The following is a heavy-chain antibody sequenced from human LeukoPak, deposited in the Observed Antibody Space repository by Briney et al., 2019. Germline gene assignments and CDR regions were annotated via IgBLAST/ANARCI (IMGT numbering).Heavy chain of an antibody. D-gene: IGHD1-26*01. J-gene: IGHJ4*02. CDR3: VRDLGGRSGH. Sequence: GGSLRLSCAASGLTFSSYAKSWARQAPGKGLVWVSRINEDGSTTNYADSVKGRSTIFRDNAKNTLYLQMNSLRAEDTAVYYCVRDLGGRSGHWGQGTLVTVSS. CDR1: GLTFSSYA. CDR2: INEDGSTT. V-gene: IGHV3-74*01.